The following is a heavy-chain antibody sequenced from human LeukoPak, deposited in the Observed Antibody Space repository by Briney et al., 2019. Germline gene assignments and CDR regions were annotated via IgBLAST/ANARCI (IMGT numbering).Heavy chain of an antibody. CDR1: GGSVSNSSYF. Sequence: SETLSLTCSVSGGSVSNSSYFWAWIRQPPGKGLEWIGSIYFTGTTYYNPSLRSRVTISVTTSKNQFSLRLTSVTAADTALYYCARGVNFCTSSHCRGDYLGSWSQGSLVSVSS. CDR2: IYFTGTT. J-gene: IGHJ5*01. CDR3: ARGVNFCTSSHCRGDYLGS. V-gene: IGHV4-39*01. D-gene: IGHD4-17*01.